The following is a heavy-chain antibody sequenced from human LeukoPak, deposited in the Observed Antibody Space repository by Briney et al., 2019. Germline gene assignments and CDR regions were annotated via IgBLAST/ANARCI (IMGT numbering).Heavy chain of an antibody. D-gene: IGHD3-10*01. CDR1: GYTFTSYD. J-gene: IGHJ4*02. CDR2: MNPNSGNT. Sequence: ASVKVSCKASGYTFTSYDINWVRQATGQGLEWMGWMNPNSGNTGYAQKFQGRVTMTRNTSISTAYMELSSLRSEDTAVYYGAGAVRGFEITQDYWGQASLATV. CDR3: AGAVRGFEITQDY. V-gene: IGHV1-8*01.